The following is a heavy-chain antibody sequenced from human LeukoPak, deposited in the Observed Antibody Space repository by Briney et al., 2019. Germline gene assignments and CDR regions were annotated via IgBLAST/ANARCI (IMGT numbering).Heavy chain of an antibody. CDR3: ARGREKYDSTLPLWY. CDR2: INHSGST. D-gene: IGHD3-22*01. V-gene: IGHV4-34*01. J-gene: IGHJ4*02. Sequence: GSLRLSCAASGFTFSSYAMSWIRQPPGKGLEWIGEINHSGSTNYNPSLKSRVTISVDTSKNQFSLKLSSVTAADTAVYYCARGREKYDSTLPLWYWGQGTLVTVSS. CDR1: GFTFSSYA.